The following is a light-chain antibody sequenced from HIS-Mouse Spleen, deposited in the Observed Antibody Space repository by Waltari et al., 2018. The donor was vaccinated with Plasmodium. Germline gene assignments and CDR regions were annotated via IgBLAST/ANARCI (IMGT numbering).Light chain of an antibody. V-gene: IGKV1-39*01. CDR2: AAS. Sequence: DIQMTQSPSSLSASVGDRVTITCRASQSISNYLNWYQQKPGKAPKFLIYAASTLQSGVPSRFSGSGSGTDFTLTISSLQPEDFATYYCQQYGSSPIFTFGPGTKVDIK. CDR1: QSISNY. J-gene: IGKJ3*01. CDR3: QQYGSSPIFT.